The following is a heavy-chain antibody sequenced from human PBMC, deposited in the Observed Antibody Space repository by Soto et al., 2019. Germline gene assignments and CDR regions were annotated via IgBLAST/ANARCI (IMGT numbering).Heavy chain of an antibody. CDR1: GLNFNDAW. D-gene: IGHD5-12*01. V-gene: IGHV3-7*04. CDR3: GREKWLQPDY. J-gene: IGHJ4*02. CDR2: INPDGSAE. Sequence: EVQLVESGGDLVQPGGSLRLTCVVSGLNFNDAWMNWVRQAPGKGLEWVANINPDGSAEGYVHSVRGRFTISRDNAKNSLYPQMNSLRADDTAVYYCGREKWLQPDYWGQGTLVTVSS.